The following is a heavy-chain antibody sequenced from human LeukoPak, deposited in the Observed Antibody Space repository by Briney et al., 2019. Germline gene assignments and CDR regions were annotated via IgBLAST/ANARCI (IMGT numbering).Heavy chain of an antibody. J-gene: IGHJ6*02. CDR2: IYHSGST. CDR3: AGSPIGYGMDV. V-gene: IGHV4-4*01. Sequence: SEPLSLTCAVSGGSISNENWWGWVRQPPGKGLEWIGEIYHSGSTNYIPSLKSRITISVDKSKNQFSLKLTSVTAADTAVYCCAGSPIGYGMDVWGQGTTVTVSS. CDR1: GGSISNENW.